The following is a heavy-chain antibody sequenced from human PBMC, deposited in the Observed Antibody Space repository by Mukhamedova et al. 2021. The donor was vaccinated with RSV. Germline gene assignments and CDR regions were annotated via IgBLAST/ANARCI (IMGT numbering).Heavy chain of an antibody. V-gene: IGHV3-30*02. D-gene: IGHD4-23*01. CDR1: G. CDR3: AKERTTVVTGALGY. Sequence: GMHWVRQAPGKGLEWVAFIRYDGSNKYYADSVKGRFTISRDNSKNTLYLQMNSLRAEDTAVYYCAKERTTVVTGALGYWGQGTLV. J-gene: IGHJ4*02. CDR2: IRYDGSNK.